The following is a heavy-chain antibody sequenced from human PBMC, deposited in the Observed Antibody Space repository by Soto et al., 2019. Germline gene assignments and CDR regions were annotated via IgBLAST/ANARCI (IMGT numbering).Heavy chain of an antibody. CDR2: LSGSGGST. CDR3: AKGRVVVPAAPLDY. Sequence: EVQLLESGGGLVQPGGSLRLSCAASGFTFSSYAMSWVRQAPGKGLEWVSALSGSGGSTYYADSVKGRFTISRDNSKNTLYLQMNSLRAEDTAVYYCAKGRVVVPAAPLDYWGQGTLVTVSS. D-gene: IGHD2-2*01. CDR1: GFTFSSYA. V-gene: IGHV3-23*01. J-gene: IGHJ4*02.